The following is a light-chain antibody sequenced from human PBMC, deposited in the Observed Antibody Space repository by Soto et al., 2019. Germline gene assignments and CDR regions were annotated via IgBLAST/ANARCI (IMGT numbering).Light chain of an antibody. V-gene: IGKV3-15*01. CDR1: QSVRSN. J-gene: IGKJ5*01. CDR2: GAS. CDR3: QQRSNWPRIT. Sequence: EIVMTQSPATLSVSPGERATLSCRASQSVRSNLAWYQQKPGQAPRLLIYGASTRATGIPARFSGSGSGTDFTLTISSLEPEDFAVYYCQQRSNWPRITFGQGTRLEIK.